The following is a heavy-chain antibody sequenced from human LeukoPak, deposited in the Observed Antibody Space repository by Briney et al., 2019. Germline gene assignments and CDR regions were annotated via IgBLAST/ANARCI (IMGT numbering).Heavy chain of an antibody. CDR2: INTDGSST. Sequence: GGSLRLSCAASGFTFSSYWMHWVRQAPGKGLVWVSRINTDGSSTSYADSVKGRFTISRDNAKNTLYLQMNSLRAEDTAVYYCAREVRTVTPYYFDYWGQGTLVTVSS. CDR3: AREVRTVTPYYFDY. CDR1: GFTFSSYW. D-gene: IGHD4-11*01. V-gene: IGHV3-74*01. J-gene: IGHJ4*02.